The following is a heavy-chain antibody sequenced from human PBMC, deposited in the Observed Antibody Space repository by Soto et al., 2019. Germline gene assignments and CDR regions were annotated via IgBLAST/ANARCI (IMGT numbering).Heavy chain of an antibody. CDR3: ARESRAPAPPSNWFDP. V-gene: IGHV1-69*13. J-gene: IGHJ5*02. CDR2: IIPIFGTA. CDR1: GGTFSSYA. Sequence: SVKVSCKASGGTFSSYAISWVRQAPGQGLEWMGGIIPIFGTANYAQKFQGRVTITADESTSTAYMELSSLRSEDTAVYYCARESRAPAPPSNWFDPWGQGTLVTVSS.